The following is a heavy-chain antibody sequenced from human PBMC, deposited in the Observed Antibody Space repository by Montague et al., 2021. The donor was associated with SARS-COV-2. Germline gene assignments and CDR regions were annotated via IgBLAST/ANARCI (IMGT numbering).Heavy chain of an antibody. D-gene: IGHD6-6*01. CDR1: GGSVSSGGYY. CDR2: IYYSGST. J-gene: IGHJ4*02. CDR3: ARTPTRPLSLDS. V-gene: IGHV4-61*08. Sequence: SETLSLTCTVSGGSVSSGGYYWSWIRQPPGKGLEWIGYIYYSGSTNYNPSLKSRVTISLDTSKNQFSLNLNSVTAADTAIYYCARTPTRPLSLDSWGQGTLVTVPS.